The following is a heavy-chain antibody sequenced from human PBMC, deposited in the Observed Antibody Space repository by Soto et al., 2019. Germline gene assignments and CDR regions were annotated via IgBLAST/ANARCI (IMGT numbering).Heavy chain of an antibody. J-gene: IGHJ4*02. CDR2: IGGGGGST. D-gene: IGHD6-19*01. V-gene: IGHV3-23*01. CDR3: AKIAEAVAGTVYGY. CDR1: GFSFSNNA. Sequence: GGSLRLSCTASGFSFSNNAMGWVRQAPGKGLERVSAIGGGGGSTYYADSVKGHFTISRDNSKNTLYLQMHSLGVEDTAVYFCAKIAEAVAGTVYGYWGQGTLVTVSS.